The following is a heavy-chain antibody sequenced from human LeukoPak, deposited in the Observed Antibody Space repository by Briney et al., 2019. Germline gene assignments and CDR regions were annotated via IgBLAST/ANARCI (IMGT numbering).Heavy chain of an antibody. Sequence: GASVKVSCKASGYTFTSYGVSWIRQAPGQGLEWMGWISGYNGNTNFAQKFQSRVAVTTDTSTSTAYMDLRSLRSDDTAVYYCARDQSFGSGSYQDYWGQGTLVTVSS. CDR1: GYTFTSYG. D-gene: IGHD3-10*01. J-gene: IGHJ4*02. V-gene: IGHV1-18*01. CDR3: ARDQSFGSGSYQDY. CDR2: ISGYNGNT.